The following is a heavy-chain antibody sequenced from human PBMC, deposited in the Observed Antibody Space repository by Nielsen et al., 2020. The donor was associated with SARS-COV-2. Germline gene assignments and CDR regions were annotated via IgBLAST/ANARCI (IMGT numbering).Heavy chain of an antibody. V-gene: IGHV3-53*01. CDR1: GFTVSSNY. CDR3: ARGDDYYYYYGMDV. CDR2: IYSGGST. D-gene: IGHD1-1*01. Sequence: GESLKISCAASGFTVSSNYMSWVRQAPGKGLEWVTVIYSGGSTYYADSVKGRFTISRDNSKNTLYLQMNSLRAEDTAVYYCARGDDYYYYYGMDVWGQGTTVTVSS. J-gene: IGHJ6*02.